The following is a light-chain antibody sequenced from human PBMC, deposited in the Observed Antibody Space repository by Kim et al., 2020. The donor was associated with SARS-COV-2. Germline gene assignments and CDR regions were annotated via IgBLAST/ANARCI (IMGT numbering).Light chain of an antibody. J-gene: IGKJ3*01. V-gene: IGKV3-11*01. CDR1: QSVSSY. CDR2: DAS. Sequence: SPGDRASLSCRASQSVSSYLAWYQQKPGQAPRLLIYDASNRATGIPARFSGSGSGTDFTLTISSLEPEDFAVYYCQQRSNWPLVTFGPGTKVDIK. CDR3: QQRSNWPLVT.